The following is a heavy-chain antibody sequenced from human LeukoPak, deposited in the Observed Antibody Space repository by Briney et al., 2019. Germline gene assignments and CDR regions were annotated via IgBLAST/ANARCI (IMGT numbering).Heavy chain of an antibody. V-gene: IGHV1-2*02. J-gene: IGHJ4*02. D-gene: IGHD3-9*01. Sequence: ASVKVSCKASGYTFTGYYMHWVRQAPGQGLEWMGWINPNSGGTNYAQKFQGRDTMTRDTSISTAYMELSRLRSDDTAVYYCASYYDILTGRYEGGSYWGQGTLVTVSS. CDR3: ASYYDILTGRYEGGSY. CDR2: INPNSGGT. CDR1: GYTFTGYY.